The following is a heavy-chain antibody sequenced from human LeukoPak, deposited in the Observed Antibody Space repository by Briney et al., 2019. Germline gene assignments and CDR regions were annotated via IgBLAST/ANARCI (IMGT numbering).Heavy chain of an antibody. Sequence: PSETLSLTCTVPGGSMNSYYWTWIRHPAGKGLEWIGRIYTSGSTNYNPSLKSRVTMSLDTSKNQFSLRLSSVTAADTAVYYCARGGELEIVAHFDYWGQGTLVTVSS. CDR2: IYTSGST. CDR3: ARGGELEIVAHFDY. D-gene: IGHD5-12*01. CDR1: GGSMNSYY. V-gene: IGHV4-4*07. J-gene: IGHJ4*02.